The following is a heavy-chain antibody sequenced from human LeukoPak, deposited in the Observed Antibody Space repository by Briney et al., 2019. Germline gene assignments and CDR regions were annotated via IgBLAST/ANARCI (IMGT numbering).Heavy chain of an antibody. Sequence: GGSLRLSCAASGFTFSNFWMSCVRQAPGKGLEWVANIKGDGSEKYHVDSVKGRFTISRDNAKNSLYLQMNSLRAEDTAVYYCAKFPYGDYVYYWGQGTLATVSS. V-gene: IGHV3-7*05. CDR2: IKGDGSEK. D-gene: IGHD4-17*01. CDR1: GFTFSNFW. J-gene: IGHJ4*02. CDR3: AKFPYGDYVYY.